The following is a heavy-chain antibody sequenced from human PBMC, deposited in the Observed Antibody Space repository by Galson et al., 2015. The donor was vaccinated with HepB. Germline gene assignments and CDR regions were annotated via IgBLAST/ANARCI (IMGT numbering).Heavy chain of an antibody. J-gene: IGHJ4*02. CDR2: IKQDGSEK. CDR1: GFTFSSYW. V-gene: IGHV3-7*03. CDR3: AMSSSGFPFDY. Sequence: SLRLSCAASGFTFSSYWMSWVRQAPGKGLEWVANIKQDGSEKYYVDSVKGRFTISRDNAKNSLYLQMNSLRSEDTAVYYCAMSSSGFPFDYWGQGTLVTVSS. D-gene: IGHD6-13*01.